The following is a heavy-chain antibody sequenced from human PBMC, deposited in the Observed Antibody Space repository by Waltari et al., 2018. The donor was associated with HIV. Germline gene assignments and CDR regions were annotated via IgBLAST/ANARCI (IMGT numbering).Heavy chain of an antibody. J-gene: IGHJ1*01. Sequence: QVQLVQSGAEVKKPGAAAKVSCKASGYTFGSHDINWVRQATGQGLEWMGCMNPNSGNTGYAQKFQGRVSMTRNTSISTAYMDMSSLRSEDTAVYYCARGIEVAGTEFQHWGQGTLVTVSS. CDR3: ARGIEVAGTEFQH. D-gene: IGHD6-19*01. CDR2: MNPNSGNT. CDR1: GYTFGSHD. V-gene: IGHV1-8*01.